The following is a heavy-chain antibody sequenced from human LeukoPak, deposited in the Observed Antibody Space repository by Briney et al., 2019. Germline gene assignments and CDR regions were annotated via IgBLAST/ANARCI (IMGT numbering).Heavy chain of an antibody. CDR2: ISGSGGST. CDR1: GFTFSSYA. Sequence: PGGSLRLSCAASGFTFSSYAMSWVRQAPGKGLEWVSAISGSGGSTYYADSVKGRFTISRDNSKNTLYLQMNSLRAEDTAVYYCAKDNYYDSSGYPASFDYWGQGTLVTVSS. V-gene: IGHV3-23*01. CDR3: AKDNYYDSSGYPASFDY. J-gene: IGHJ4*02. D-gene: IGHD3-22*01.